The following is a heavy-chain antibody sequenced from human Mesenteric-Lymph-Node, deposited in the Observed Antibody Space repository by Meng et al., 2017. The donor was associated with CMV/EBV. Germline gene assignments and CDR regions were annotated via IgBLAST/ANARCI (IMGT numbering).Heavy chain of an antibody. CDR2: ISSSSSYI. Sequence: GESLKISCAASGFTFSSYSMNWVRQAPGKGLEWVLSISSSSSYIYYADSVKGRFTISRDNAKNSLYLQMNSLRAEDTAVYYCARFFWSGYYRDYGMDVWGQGTTVTVSS. D-gene: IGHD3-3*01. V-gene: IGHV3-21*01. CDR3: ARFFWSGYYRDYGMDV. CDR1: GFTFSSYS. J-gene: IGHJ6*02.